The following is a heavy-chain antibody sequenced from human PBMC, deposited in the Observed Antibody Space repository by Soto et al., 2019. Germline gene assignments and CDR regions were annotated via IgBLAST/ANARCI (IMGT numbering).Heavy chain of an antibody. CDR1: GGSISSSSYY. V-gene: IGHV4-39*01. D-gene: IGHD3-9*01. CDR3: ASLDYDILTGYLPFDY. J-gene: IGHJ4*02. CDR2: IYYSGST. Sequence: PSETLSLTCTVSGGSISSSSYYWGWIRQPPGKGLEWIGSIYYSGSTYYNPSLKSRVTISVDTSKSQFSLKLSSVTAADTAVYYCASLDYDILTGYLPFDYWGQGTLVTVSS.